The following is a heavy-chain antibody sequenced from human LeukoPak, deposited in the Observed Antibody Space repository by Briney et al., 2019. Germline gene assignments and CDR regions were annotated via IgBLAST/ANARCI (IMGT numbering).Heavy chain of an antibody. J-gene: IGHJ1*01. CDR3: ARYSDSYPFQY. Sequence: EASVKVSCKASGYTLTSNAMNWVRQAPGQGLEWMGWINTNTGNPTYAQGFTGRFVFSLDTSVSTAYLQISSLKAEDTAVYYCARYSDSYPFQYWGQGTLVTVSS. D-gene: IGHD1-26*01. CDR1: GYTLTSNA. CDR2: INTNTGNP. V-gene: IGHV7-4-1*02.